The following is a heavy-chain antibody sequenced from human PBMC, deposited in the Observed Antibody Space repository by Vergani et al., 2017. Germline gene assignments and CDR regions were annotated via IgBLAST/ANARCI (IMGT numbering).Heavy chain of an antibody. D-gene: IGHD3-3*01. CDR2: IYTSGST. Sequence: QVKLQESGPGLVKPSETLSLTCTVSGASVNSYYWSWIRQPAGKGLEWIGRIYTSGSTNYNPSLKSRVTMSVDTSKNQFSLKLSSVTAADTAVYYCARDVTIFGVGLGHQTRYYYYMDVWGKGTTVTVSS. CDR3: ARDVTIFGVGLGHQTRYYYYMDV. V-gene: IGHV4-4*07. CDR1: GASVNSYY. J-gene: IGHJ6*03.